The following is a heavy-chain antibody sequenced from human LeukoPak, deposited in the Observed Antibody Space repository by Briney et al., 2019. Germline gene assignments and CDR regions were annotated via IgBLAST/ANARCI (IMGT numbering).Heavy chain of an antibody. CDR3: VLGVGGPGSFLLGS. J-gene: IGHJ4*02. CDR1: GFIFSNSG. D-gene: IGHD3-10*01. CDR2: RSDGSYR. Sequence: GRSLKLSCTASGFIFSNSGMHWVRQAPGKGLEWVAVRSDGSYRYYADSVRGRFTISRENSKNTLYLQMNSLSVEDTAIYYCVLGVGGPGSFLLGSWGQGTLVTVSS. V-gene: IGHV3-33*01.